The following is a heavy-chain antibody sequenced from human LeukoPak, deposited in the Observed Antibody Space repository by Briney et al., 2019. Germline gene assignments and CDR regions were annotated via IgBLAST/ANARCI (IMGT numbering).Heavy chain of an antibody. J-gene: IGHJ4*02. D-gene: IGHD3-3*01. Sequence: GVPLRLSCAACGFRFSNYAKLCVRHAPGKGLEFVSDIGSRGESRYYGKSVKGRFTISRDNSRNTLYLLMAGLGTDDMAVYYCARARADFWSGYQYWGQGTLVTVSS. V-gene: IGHV3-64*01. CDR2: IGSRGESR. CDR1: GFRFSNYA. CDR3: ARARADFWSGYQY.